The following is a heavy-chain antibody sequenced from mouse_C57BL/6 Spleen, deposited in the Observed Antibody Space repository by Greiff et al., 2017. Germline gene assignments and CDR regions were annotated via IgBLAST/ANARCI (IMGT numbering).Heavy chain of an antibody. CDR3: ARKDGNYEGAFAY. V-gene: IGHV2-2*01. CDR2: IWSGGST. CDR1: GFSLTSYG. D-gene: IGHD2-1*01. Sequence: VQLQESGPGLVQPSQSLSITCTVSGFSLTSYGVHWVRQSPGKGLEWLGVIWSGGSTDYNAAFISRLSISKDNSKSQVFFKMNSLQADDTAIYCCARKDGNYEGAFAYWGQGTLVTVSA. J-gene: IGHJ3*01.